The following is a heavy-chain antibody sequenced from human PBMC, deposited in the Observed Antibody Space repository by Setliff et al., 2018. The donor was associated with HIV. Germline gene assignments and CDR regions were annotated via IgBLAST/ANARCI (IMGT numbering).Heavy chain of an antibody. J-gene: IGHJ4*02. D-gene: IGHD3-10*01. CDR3: ARERGGYYFDY. V-gene: IGHV3-33*01. Sequence: GGSLRLSCAASGFTFSNYGMHWVRQAPGKGLEWVSVIWYDGSNKYYTDSVKGRFTISRDNSKNTLYLQMNSLRAEDTAVYYCARERGGYYFDYWGQGTLVTVSS. CDR2: IWYDGSNK. CDR1: GFTFSNYG.